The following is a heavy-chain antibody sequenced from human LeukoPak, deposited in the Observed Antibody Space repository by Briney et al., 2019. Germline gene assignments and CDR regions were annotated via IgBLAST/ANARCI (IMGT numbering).Heavy chain of an antibody. CDR1: GGSISSYY. CDR3: AREAVAGTVYFDY. D-gene: IGHD6-19*01. Sequence: KPSETLSLTCTVSGGSISSYYWSWIRQPPGKGLEWIGYIYYSGSTNYNPSLKSRVTISVDTSKNQFSLKLSSVTAADTAVYYCAREAVAGTVYFDYWGQGTLVTVSS. V-gene: IGHV4-59*01. J-gene: IGHJ4*02. CDR2: IYYSGST.